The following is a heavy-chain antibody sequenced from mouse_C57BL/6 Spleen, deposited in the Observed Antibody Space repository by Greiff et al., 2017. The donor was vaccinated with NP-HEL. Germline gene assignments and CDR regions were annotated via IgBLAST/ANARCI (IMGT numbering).Heavy chain of an antibody. D-gene: IGHD1-1*01. V-gene: IGHV5-17*01. CDR2: ISSGSSTI. J-gene: IGHJ3*01. CDR1: GFTFSDYG. Sequence: EVKLMESGGGLVKPGGSLKLSCAASGFTFSDYGMHWVRQAPEKGLEWVAYISSGSSTIYYADTVKGRFTISRDNAKNTLFLQMTSLRSEDTAMYYCARVYYGSSQAWFAYWGQGTLVTVSA. CDR3: ARVYYGSSQAWFAY.